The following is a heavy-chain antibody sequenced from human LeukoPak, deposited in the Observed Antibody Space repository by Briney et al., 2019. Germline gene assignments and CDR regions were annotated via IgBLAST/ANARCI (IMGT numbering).Heavy chain of an antibody. CDR2: INPDGSEK. CDR3: AKTTYASNSTGWYNHFDY. CDR1: GFTFSSDW. V-gene: IGHV3-7*03. D-gene: IGHD6-19*01. Sequence: QPGGSLRLSCAVSGFTFSSDWMIWVRQAPGKGLEWVANINPDGSEKNYVDSVRGRCTISRDNSKNTLFLQLSSLRAEDTTVYYCAKTTYASNSTGWYNHFDYWGQGTVVTVSS. J-gene: IGHJ4*02.